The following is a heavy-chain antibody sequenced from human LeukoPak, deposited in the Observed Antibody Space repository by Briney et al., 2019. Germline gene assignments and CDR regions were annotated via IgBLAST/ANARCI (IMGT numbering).Heavy chain of an antibody. D-gene: IGHD2-2*01. J-gene: IGHJ5*02. CDR3: ARRYCSSTSCYFSNWFNP. Sequence: GRSLRLSRAASGFIFSSYGMHWVRQAPGKGLEWVAGIWYDGSNKYYADSVKGRFTIARDNPKNTLYLQMNSLRAADTAVYYCARRYCSSTSCYFSNWFNPWGQGTLVTVSS. V-gene: IGHV3-33*01. CDR2: IWYDGSNK. CDR1: GFIFSSYG.